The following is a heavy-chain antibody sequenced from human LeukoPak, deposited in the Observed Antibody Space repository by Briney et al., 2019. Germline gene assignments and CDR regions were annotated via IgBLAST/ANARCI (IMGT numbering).Heavy chain of an antibody. V-gene: IGHV3-23*01. CDR2: ITGDATST. J-gene: IGHJ4*02. CDR1: GFTFSTYG. Sequence: GGTLRLSCAASGFTFSTYGMHWVRQAPGKGLEWVSGITGDATSTYYSDSVKGRFTISRDNSKNTLYLQMNSLRAEDTAVYYCAKDVATAMIIVFDYWGQGTLVTVSS. D-gene: IGHD5-18*01. CDR3: AKDVATAMIIVFDY.